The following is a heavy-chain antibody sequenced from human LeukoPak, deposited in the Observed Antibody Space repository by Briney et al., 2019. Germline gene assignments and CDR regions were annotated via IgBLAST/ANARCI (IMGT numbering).Heavy chain of an antibody. D-gene: IGHD4-17*01. CDR2: LYTSGST. CDR1: GGSISGSY. J-gene: IGHJ3*01. V-gene: IGHV4-4*07. Sequence: SQTLSLTCTVSGGSISGSYWTWIRQPAGKGLEWIGRLYTSGSTNYNPSLKSRVTMSVDTSSNQFSLKLSFVTAADTAVYYCARVEHDYGDPGDAFDVWGQGTLVTVSS. CDR3: ARVEHDYGDPGDAFDV.